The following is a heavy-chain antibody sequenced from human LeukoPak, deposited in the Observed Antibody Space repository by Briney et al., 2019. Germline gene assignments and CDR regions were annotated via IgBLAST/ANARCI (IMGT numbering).Heavy chain of an antibody. CDR3: ASDSSSWDFDY. CDR1: GGSISSSSYY. Sequence: PSETLSLTCTVSGGSISSSSYYWGWIRQPPGKGLEWIGSIYYSGSTYYNPSLKSRVTISVDTSKNQFSLKLSSVTAADTAVYYCASDSSSWDFDYWGQGTLVTVSS. D-gene: IGHD6-13*01. V-gene: IGHV4-39*01. J-gene: IGHJ4*02. CDR2: IYYSGST.